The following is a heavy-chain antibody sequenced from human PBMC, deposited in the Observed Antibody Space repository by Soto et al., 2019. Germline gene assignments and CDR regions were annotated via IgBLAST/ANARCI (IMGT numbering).Heavy chain of an antibody. CDR3: AREREDRITIFGTNFYGMDV. V-gene: IGHV3-7*03. CDR2: IKQDGSEK. CDR1: GFTFSSYW. Sequence: GGFLRLSCAASGFTFSSYWMSWVRQAPGKGLKWVANIKQDGSEKYYVDSVKGRFTISRDNAKNSLYLQMNSLRAEDTAVYYCAREREDRITIFGTNFYGMDVWGQGTTVTVSS. J-gene: IGHJ6*02. D-gene: IGHD3-3*01.